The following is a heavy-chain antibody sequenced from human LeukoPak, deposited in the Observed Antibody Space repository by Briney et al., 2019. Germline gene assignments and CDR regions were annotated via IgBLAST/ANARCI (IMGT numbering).Heavy chain of an antibody. CDR1: GYTFTSYG. D-gene: IGHD6-19*01. CDR2: ISAYNGNT. CDR3: ARRAVAYPFSRGQEKNQGQLDY. Sequence: ASVTVSCKASGYTFTSYGISWVRQAPGQGLEWMGWISAYNGNTNYAQKLQGRVTMTTDTSTSTAYMELRSLRSDDTAVYYCARRAVAYPFSRGQEKNQGQLDYWGQGTLVTVSS. J-gene: IGHJ4*02. V-gene: IGHV1-18*01.